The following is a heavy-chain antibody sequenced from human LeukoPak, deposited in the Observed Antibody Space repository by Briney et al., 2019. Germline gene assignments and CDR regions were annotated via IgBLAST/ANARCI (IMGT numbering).Heavy chain of an antibody. V-gene: IGHV1-46*01. CDR3: ARAAAGRNWFDP. CDR2: INPSGGSR. Sequence: ASVKVSCKASGDTSTSYYMHWVRQAPGQGLEWMGIINPSGGSRSFAQRFQGRVTMTSDTSTSTVYMELGSLRSEDTAVYYCARAAAGRNWFDPWAREPWSPSPQ. CDR1: GDTSTSYY. J-gene: IGHJ5*02. D-gene: IGHD6-13*01.